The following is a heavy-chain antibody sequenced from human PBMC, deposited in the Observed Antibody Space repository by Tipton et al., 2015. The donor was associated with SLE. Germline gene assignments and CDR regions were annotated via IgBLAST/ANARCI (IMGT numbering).Heavy chain of an antibody. Sequence: RSLRLSCTASGFSFGEFAMTWVRQAPGKGLEWVGVIRSKGSGETTEYAASVRGRSTISRDDSKSIAYLEMNSLGNDDTGVYYCTPGSLDVWGQGTTVTVSS. V-gene: IGHV3-49*04. J-gene: IGHJ6*02. CDR1: GFSFGEFA. CDR2: IRSKGSGETT. CDR3: TPGSLDV.